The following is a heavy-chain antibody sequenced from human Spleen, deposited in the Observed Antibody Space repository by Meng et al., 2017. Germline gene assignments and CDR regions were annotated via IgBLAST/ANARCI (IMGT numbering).Heavy chain of an antibody. D-gene: IGHD5-12*01. V-gene: IGHV4-39*07. CDR2: IYYTENT. Sequence: GPGSVNPSETLAPTCPSSGGSIRRRSYNWGWIRQPPGKGLEWIGSIYYTENTDYNPSLKSRVIISIDTSKNQFSLKLTSVTAADTAMYFCAGVIYSGYDLGWRRNWFDPWGHGTLVTVSS. J-gene: IGHJ5*02. CDR1: GGSIRRRSYN. CDR3: AGVIYSGYDLGWRRNWFDP.